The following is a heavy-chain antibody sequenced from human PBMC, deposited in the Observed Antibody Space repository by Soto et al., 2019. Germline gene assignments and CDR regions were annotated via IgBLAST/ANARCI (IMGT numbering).Heavy chain of an antibody. V-gene: IGHV3-13*05. J-gene: IGHJ6*02. CDR1: GFTFRNYD. CDR2: ISAAGDP. CDR3: ARTDRDFYGLDV. Sequence: EVQLVESGGGLVQPGGSLRLSCAASGFTFRNYDMHWVRQGTGKGLEWVSGISAAGDPDYADSVEGRFTISRENAQNSVFLQMNSLTVGDTAVYYCARTDRDFYGLDVWGQGTTVIVSS.